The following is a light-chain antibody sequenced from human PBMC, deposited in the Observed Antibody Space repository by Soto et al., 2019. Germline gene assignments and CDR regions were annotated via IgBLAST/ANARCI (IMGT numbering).Light chain of an antibody. V-gene: IGKV3D-15*01. CDR2: DAS. CDR3: QQYNNCPRT. CDR1: QSVSRY. Sequence: EIVLTHSPATLSLSPWEIATLSCWASQSVSRYLAWYQQKPGQAPRLLMYDASKRAPGIPARFSGSGSGTEFTLTISSLQSEDFAVYYCQQYNNCPRTFGQGTKVDIK. J-gene: IGKJ1*01.